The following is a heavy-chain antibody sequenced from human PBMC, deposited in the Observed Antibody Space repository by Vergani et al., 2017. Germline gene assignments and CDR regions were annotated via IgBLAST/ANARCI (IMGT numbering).Heavy chain of an antibody. D-gene: IGHD1-14*01. V-gene: IGHV4-59*01. CDR2: VEDSGYF. Sequence: QVQLQESGPGLVRPSETLSLTCTVSGGSLSGYYWNWIRQTPGEGLEWIGYVEDSGYFNYNPSLKTRVPMSSDTSNNQFSLMLSSVTVADTAVYYCARSIVSRNPPDYFDNWGQGTLVTVSS. CDR1: GGSLSGYY. J-gene: IGHJ4*02. CDR3: ARSIVSRNPPDYFDN.